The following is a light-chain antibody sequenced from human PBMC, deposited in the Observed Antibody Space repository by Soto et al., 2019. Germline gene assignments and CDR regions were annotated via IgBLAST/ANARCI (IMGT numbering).Light chain of an antibody. V-gene: IGKV2-30*02. CDR2: KVS. CDR1: QSLVHSDGIAY. Sequence: DVVMTQSPLSLPVTLGQPASISCRSNQSLVHSDGIAYFSWFQQRPGRSPRRLIYKVSNRDSGVPARVSGSGSGTDCALKLSRVEAEDVGVYYCMQGTHWPITFGQGTRLEIK. CDR3: MQGTHWPIT. J-gene: IGKJ5*01.